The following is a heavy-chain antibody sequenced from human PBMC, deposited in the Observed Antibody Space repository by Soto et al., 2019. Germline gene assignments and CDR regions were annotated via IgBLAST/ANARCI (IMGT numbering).Heavy chain of an antibody. V-gene: IGHV3-43D*04. CDR1: GVGFEDYA. Sequence: PRGSLRVSCAAAGVGFEDYAKHWVREVPGKGLEWVSLTNSDGTDSYYMDSVKGRFTISRDNAKSTLYLQMDRLRPEDTALYFCAKSLYYYDSSPLDHWGQGTVVTVSS. J-gene: IGHJ4*02. D-gene: IGHD3-22*01. CDR2: TNSDGTDS. CDR3: AKSLYYYDSSPLDH.